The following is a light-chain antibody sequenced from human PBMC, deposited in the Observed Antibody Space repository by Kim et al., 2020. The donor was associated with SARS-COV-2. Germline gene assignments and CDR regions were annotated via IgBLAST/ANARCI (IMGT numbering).Light chain of an antibody. CDR2: LAS. CDR3: ELYRRFPYT. Sequence: DIQMTQSPSTLSASVGDRVTITCRASQTISTWLAWYQQKPGKAPNLLIYLASTLESGVPSRFIGSGCGTEFSLTINSLQPDDFATYYCELYRRFPYTFGRGTKLEI. V-gene: IGKV1-5*03. J-gene: IGKJ2*01. CDR1: QTISTW.